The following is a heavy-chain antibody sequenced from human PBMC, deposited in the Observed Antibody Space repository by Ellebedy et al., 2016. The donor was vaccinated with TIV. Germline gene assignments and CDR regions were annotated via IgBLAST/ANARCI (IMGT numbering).Heavy chain of an antibody. CDR2: ISSWDYGGGT. J-gene: IGHJ4*02. Sequence: ESLKISCAASGFTFSRSALSWVRQTPEKGLEWVAQISSWDYGGGTFYADSVMGRFTISRDDSRNTVHLQMIRLRAEDTALYYCAKDVDRASKDYWGQGTLVTVSS. V-gene: IGHV3-23*01. CDR1: GFTFSRSA. CDR3: AKDVDRASKDY. D-gene: IGHD3-22*01.